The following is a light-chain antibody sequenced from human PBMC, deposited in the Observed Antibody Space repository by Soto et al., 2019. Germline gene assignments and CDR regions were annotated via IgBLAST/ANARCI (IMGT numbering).Light chain of an antibody. V-gene: IGKV3-11*01. J-gene: IGKJ5*01. CDR3: QQRSNWPPIT. Sequence: EIVLTQSPATLSLSPGERATISCRASQSVSSYLAWYQQKPGQAPRLLIYDASNRATGIPARFSGSGSGTDFTLAVSCLEPEDFAVYYCQQRSNWPPITFGQGTRLEIK. CDR2: DAS. CDR1: QSVSSY.